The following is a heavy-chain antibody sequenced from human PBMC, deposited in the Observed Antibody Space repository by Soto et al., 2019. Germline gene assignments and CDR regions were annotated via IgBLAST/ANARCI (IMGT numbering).Heavy chain of an antibody. CDR1: GFIVSTSY. Sequence: EVQLVESGGGLVQPGGSLRLSCAVSGFIVSTSYMSWVRQAPGKGLQWVSIIYNDGSTYYADSVKGRFTVSRDDSKNTLYLEILSLRAEDTAVYYCARDSYTRYWGQGTLVTFSS. CDR3: ARDSYTRY. V-gene: IGHV3-66*01. J-gene: IGHJ4*02. CDR2: IYNDGST. D-gene: IGHD4-4*01.